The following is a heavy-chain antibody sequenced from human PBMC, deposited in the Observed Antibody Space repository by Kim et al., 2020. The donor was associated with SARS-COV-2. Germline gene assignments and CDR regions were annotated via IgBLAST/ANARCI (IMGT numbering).Heavy chain of an antibody. V-gene: IGHV3-11*01. CDR3: ARARSRGWSLAFDL. Sequence: AASMAGRFTITRNNAKNSVYLQVKSLRAEDTAVYYCARARSRGWSLAFDLWGQGTLVTVSS. J-gene: IGHJ5*02. D-gene: IGHD6-19*01.